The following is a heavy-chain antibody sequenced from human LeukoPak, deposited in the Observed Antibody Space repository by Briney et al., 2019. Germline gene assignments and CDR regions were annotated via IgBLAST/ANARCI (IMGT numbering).Heavy chain of an antibody. D-gene: IGHD3-3*01. Sequence: PSETLSLTCTVSGGSISSYYWSWIRQPPGKGLEWIGYIYYSGSTNYNPSLKSRVTISVDTSKNQFTLKLSSVTAADTAVYYGARVVTIFGVGRYYYYYYMDVWGKGTTVTVSS. J-gene: IGHJ6*03. CDR3: ARVVTIFGVGRYYYYYYMDV. CDR2: IYYSGST. V-gene: IGHV4-59*01. CDR1: GGSISSYY.